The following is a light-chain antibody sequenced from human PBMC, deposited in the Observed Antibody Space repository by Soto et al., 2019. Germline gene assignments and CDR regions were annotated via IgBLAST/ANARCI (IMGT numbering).Light chain of an antibody. CDR1: SPQNGAGYD. Sequence: SVVAQPPPMSGAPGRRVTISCTGGSPQNGAGYDVHWYQQLPGTAPKLLIYVNSNRPSGVPDRFSGSKSGTSASLAITGLQAEDEADYYCQSYDSSLSGFYVFGTGTKVTVL. V-gene: IGLV1-40*01. J-gene: IGLJ1*01. CDR3: QSYDSSLSGFYV. CDR2: VNS.